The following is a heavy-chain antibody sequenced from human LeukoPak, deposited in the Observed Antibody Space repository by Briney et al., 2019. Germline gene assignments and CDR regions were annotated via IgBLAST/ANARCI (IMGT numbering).Heavy chain of an antibody. CDR3: ASIIAVAGRYYYYGMDV. V-gene: IGHV4-34*01. Sequence: SETLSLTRAVYGGSFSGYYWSWIRQPPGKGLEWIGEINHSGSTNYNPSLKSRVTISVDTSKNQFSLKLSSVTAADTAVYYCASIIAVAGRYYYYGMDVWGQGTTVTVSS. J-gene: IGHJ6*02. D-gene: IGHD6-19*01. CDR1: GGSFSGYY. CDR2: INHSGST.